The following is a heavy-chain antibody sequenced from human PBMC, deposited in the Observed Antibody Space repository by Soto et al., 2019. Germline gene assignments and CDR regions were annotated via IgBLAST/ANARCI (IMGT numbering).Heavy chain of an antibody. CDR3: VKPSGWYPDY. CDR2: ISPDGINK. CDR1: GFTFSDYG. Sequence: QVQLVESGGGVVQPGGSLRLSCAVSGFTFSDYGMHWVRKAPGKGLEWVAVISPDGINKYSPDSLRGRFTISRDNSKNTLYLPMSSLRVEDTSVYYCVKPSGWYPDYCGKVTHVTVSS. D-gene: IGHD6-19*01. J-gene: IGHJ4*02. V-gene: IGHV3-30*18.